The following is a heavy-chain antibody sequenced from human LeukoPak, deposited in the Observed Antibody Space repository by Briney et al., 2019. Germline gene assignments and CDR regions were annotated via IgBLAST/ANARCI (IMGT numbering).Heavy chain of an antibody. J-gene: IGHJ5*02. CDR2: IYDGRNT. V-gene: IGHV4-59*11. CDR1: GGSITIHY. CDR3: ARAGWGDDSWSGPTISWVDP. D-gene: IGHD3-3*01. Sequence: SETLSLTCTVSGGSITIHYWSWIRQPPGKGLEWIGYIYDGRNTNYNPSLKSRVTISADTSKNQFSLQLRSVTAADTAVYYCARAGWGDDSWSGPTISWVDPWGQGTLITVSS.